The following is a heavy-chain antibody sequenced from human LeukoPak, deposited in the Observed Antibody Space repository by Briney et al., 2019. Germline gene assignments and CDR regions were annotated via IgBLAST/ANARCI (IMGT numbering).Heavy chain of an antibody. CDR1: GYTFTGCY. J-gene: IGHJ1*01. V-gene: IGHV1-2*04. CDR3: ASCHCTNGVCYGECEYFQH. D-gene: IGHD2-8*01. CDR2: INPNSGGT. Sequence: ASVKVSCKASGYTFTGCYMHWVRQAPGQGLERMGWINPNSGGTNYAQKFQGWVTMTRDTSISTAYMELSRLRSDDTAVYYCASCHCTNGVCYGECEYFQHWGQGTLVTVSS.